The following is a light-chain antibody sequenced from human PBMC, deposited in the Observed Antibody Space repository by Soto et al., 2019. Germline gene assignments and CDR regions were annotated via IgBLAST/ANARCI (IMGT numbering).Light chain of an antibody. J-gene: IGLJ2*01. CDR2: DVS. Sequence: QSVLTQPRSVSRSPGQSITISCTGTSRDVGAYNYVSWYQQHPGKAPKLIIYDVSKWPSGVPDRFSGSKSGNTASLTISGLQAEDEADYYCCSSAGSSTVIFGGGTKLTVL. V-gene: IGLV2-11*01. CDR1: SRDVGAYNY. CDR3: CSSAGSSTVI.